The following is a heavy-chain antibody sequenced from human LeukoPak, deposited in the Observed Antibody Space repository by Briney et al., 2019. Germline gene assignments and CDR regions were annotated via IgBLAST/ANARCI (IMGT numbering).Heavy chain of an antibody. CDR2: ISVTSSFI. V-gene: IGHV3-48*01. CDR3: VRELLWFGGPGAFDI. J-gene: IGHJ3*02. CDR1: GFSFTTHS. D-gene: IGHD3-10*01. Sequence: PGGSLRLSCAASGFSFTTHSMNWVRQAPGKGLEWVSFISVTSSFISYADSVKGRFTISRDNGENSLYLQRNGLRAEDTAVYYCVRELLWFGGPGAFDIWGQGAMVTVSS.